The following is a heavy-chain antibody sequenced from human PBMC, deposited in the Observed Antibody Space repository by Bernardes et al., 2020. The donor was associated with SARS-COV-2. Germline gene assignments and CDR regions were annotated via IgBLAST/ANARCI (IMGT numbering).Heavy chain of an antibody. V-gene: IGHV4-34*01. D-gene: IGHD6-13*01. J-gene: IGHJ5*02. CDR1: GGSFSGYY. CDR3: ARGAYSSSWYGLRTWFDP. CDR2: INHGGST. Sequence: SETLSLTCAVYGGSFSGYYWSWIRQPPGKGLEWIGEINHGGSTNYNPSLKSRVTISVDTSKNQFSLKLSSVTAADTAVYYCARGAYSSSWYGLRTWFDPWGQGTLVTVSS.